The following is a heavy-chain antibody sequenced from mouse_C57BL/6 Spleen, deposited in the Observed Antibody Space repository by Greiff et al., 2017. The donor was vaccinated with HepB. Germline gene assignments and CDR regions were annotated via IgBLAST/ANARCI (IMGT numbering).Heavy chain of an antibody. V-gene: IGHV3-6*01. CDR3: AIITGTGFAY. J-gene: IGHJ3*01. Sequence: EVKLEESGPGLVKPSQSLSLTCSVTGYSITSGYYWNWIRQFPGNKLEWMGYISYDGSNNYNPSLKNRISITRDTSKNQFFLKLNSVTTEDTATYYCAIITGTGFAYWGQGTLVTVSA. CDR1: GYSITSGYY. D-gene: IGHD4-1*01. CDR2: ISYDGSN.